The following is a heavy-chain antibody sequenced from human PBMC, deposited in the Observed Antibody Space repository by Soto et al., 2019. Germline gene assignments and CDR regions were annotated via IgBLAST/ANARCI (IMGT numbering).Heavy chain of an antibody. CDR3: ASGDPAAAGTSYNWFDP. CDR1: GGTFSSYT. D-gene: IGHD6-13*01. CDR2: IIPILGIA. Sequence: SVKVSCKASGGTFSSYTISWVRQAPGQGFEWMGRIIPILGIANYAQKFQGRVTITADKSTSTAYMELSSLRSEDTAVYYCASGDPAAAGTSYNWFDPWGQGTLVTVSS. J-gene: IGHJ5*02. V-gene: IGHV1-69*02.